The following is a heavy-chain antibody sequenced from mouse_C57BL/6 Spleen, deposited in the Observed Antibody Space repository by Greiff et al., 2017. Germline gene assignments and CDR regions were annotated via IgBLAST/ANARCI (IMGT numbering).Heavy chain of an antibody. Sequence: VHVKQSGPELVKPGASVKISCKASGYSFTGYFMNWVKQSHGKSLEWIGRINPYNGDTFYNQKFKGKATLTVDKSSSTAHMELLSLTSEDFAVYYCASSYYYGSSYDWYFDVWGTGTTVTVSS. CDR2: INPYNGDT. CDR3: ASSYYYGSSYDWYFDV. CDR1: GYSFTGYF. J-gene: IGHJ1*03. D-gene: IGHD1-1*01. V-gene: IGHV1-37*01.